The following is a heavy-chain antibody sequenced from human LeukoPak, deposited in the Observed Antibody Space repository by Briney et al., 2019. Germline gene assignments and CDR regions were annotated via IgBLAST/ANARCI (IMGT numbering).Heavy chain of an antibody. D-gene: IGHD6-13*01. CDR3: ARIYSSSWFLNWFDP. V-gene: IGHV4-39*07. J-gene: IGHJ5*02. CDR1: GGPIISTNYY. Sequence: PSETLSLTCAVPGGPIISTNYYWGWIRQPPGKGLEWIGVIYHGGNTYFSPALKSRVTTSIDTSKSQFSLTLTSVTAADTAVYYCARIYSSSWFLNWFDPWGQGTLVTVSS. CDR2: IYHGGNT.